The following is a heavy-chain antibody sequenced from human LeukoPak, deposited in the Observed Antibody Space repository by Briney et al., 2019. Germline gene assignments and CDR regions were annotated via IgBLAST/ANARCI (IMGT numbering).Heavy chain of an antibody. CDR2: ISSSSSTI. V-gene: IGHV3-48*01. CDR3: ARGGQQWLALNRFDP. J-gene: IGHJ5*02. D-gene: IGHD6-19*01. Sequence: GGSLRLSCAASGFAFSSYSMNWVRQAPGKGLEWVSYISSSSSTIFYADSVKGRFTISRDNVKNSLFLQMNSLRTEDTAVYHCARGGQQWLALNRFDPWGQGTLVTVSS. CDR1: GFAFSSYS.